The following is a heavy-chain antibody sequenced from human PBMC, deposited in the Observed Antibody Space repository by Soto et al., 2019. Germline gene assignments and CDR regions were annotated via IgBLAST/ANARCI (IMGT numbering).Heavy chain of an antibody. CDR2: VYYTGST. CDR3: ARSVAVPGAHIDY. Sequence: PSETLSLTCNVSGGSISGSYWSWVRQSPGKGLEWLGYVYYTGSTNYSPSLRSRVSISVDTSKNEVSLRLSSVAAADTAVYFCARSVAVPGAHIDYWGQGTQVTVSS. V-gene: IGHV4-59*01. J-gene: IGHJ4*02. CDR1: GGSISGSY. D-gene: IGHD6-19*01.